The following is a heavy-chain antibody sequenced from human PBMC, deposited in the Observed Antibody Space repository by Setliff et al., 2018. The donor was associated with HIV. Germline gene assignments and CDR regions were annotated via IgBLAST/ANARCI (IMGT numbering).Heavy chain of an antibody. V-gene: IGHV5-51*01. J-gene: IGHJ4*02. D-gene: IGHD2-21*02. CDR1: GYVFTSYW. Sequence: PGESLKISCQTSGYVFTSYWIGWARQVPGKGLEWMAIIFPGDSHTRYSPSFQGQVTISVDRSTNTAHLQWSSLKASDTGLYYCTRGDGGHFYGRSRFHHWGRGTLVTVSS. CDR3: TRGDGGHFYGRSRFHH. CDR2: IFPGDSHT.